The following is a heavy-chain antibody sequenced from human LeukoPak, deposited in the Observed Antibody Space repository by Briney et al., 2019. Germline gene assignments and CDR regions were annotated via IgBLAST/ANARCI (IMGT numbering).Heavy chain of an antibody. CDR2: ISYRGRT. J-gene: IGHJ3*02. CDR3: ARAPSGAVAVDAFDI. Sequence: SETLSLTCTVSGGSISSGGYYWSWFRQHPGKGLEWIGYISYRGRTYYNPSLKSRVTISVDTSKNQFSLNLSSVTAADTAVYYCARAPSGAVAVDAFDIWGQGTMVTVSS. D-gene: IGHD6-19*01. CDR1: GGSISSGGYY. V-gene: IGHV4-31*03.